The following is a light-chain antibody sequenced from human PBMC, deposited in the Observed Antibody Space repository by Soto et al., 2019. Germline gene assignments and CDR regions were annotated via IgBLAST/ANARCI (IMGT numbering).Light chain of an antibody. J-gene: IGKJ1*01. Sequence: VCTKSPATLYLSPGERATLSCRASQSVSSGYLAWYQQRPGQAPRLLIYGASTRATGIPDRFSGSGSGTDFTLTISRLEPEDFAVYYCQQYGTSPWTFGQGIKVDIK. CDR3: QQYGTSPWT. V-gene: IGKV3-20*01. CDR2: GAS. CDR1: QSVSSGY.